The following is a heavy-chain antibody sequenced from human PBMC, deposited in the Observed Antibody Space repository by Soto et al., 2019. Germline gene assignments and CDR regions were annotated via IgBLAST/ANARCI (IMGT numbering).Heavy chain of an antibody. CDR3: AKDPSTGPADY. V-gene: IGHV3-23*01. D-gene: IGHD3-9*01. CDR1: GFTFSDYY. J-gene: IGHJ4*02. CDR2: IGPTGYT. Sequence: GSLRLSCAASGFTFSDYYMSWVRRPPGKGLEWISTIGPTGYTHYADSVAGRFTISRDDSANTLYLQMSNLRVDDTAIYYCAKDPSTGPADYWGQGALVTVSS.